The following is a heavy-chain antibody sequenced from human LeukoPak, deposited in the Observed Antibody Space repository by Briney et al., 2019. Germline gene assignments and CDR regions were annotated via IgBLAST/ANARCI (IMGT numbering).Heavy chain of an antibody. J-gene: IGHJ6*02. CDR1: GFTFRSYG. V-gene: IGHV3-30*18. CDR2: ISYDGSNK. Sequence: GRSLRLSCAAPGFTFRSYGMHWVRQAPGKGLEWVAFISYDGSNKYNADSVKGRFTISRDNSKNTLYLQMNSLRAEDTAVYYCAKHDCRGGSCYRDDYYGMDVWGQGTTVTVSS. D-gene: IGHD2-15*01. CDR3: AKHDCRGGSCYRDDYYGMDV.